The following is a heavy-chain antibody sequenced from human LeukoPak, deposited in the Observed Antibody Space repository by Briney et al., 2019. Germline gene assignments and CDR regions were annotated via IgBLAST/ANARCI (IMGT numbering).Heavy chain of an antibody. V-gene: IGHV3-53*01. CDR2: IYSGGST. CDR1: GFTVSSNY. Sequence: GGSLRLSCAASGFTVSSNYMSWVRQAPGKGLEWVSVIYSGGSTYYADSVKGRFTISRDNPKNTLYLQMNSLRAEDTAVYYCASDTGAGMAGTVYYWGQGTLVSVSS. CDR3: ASDTGAGMAGTVYY. D-gene: IGHD6-19*01. J-gene: IGHJ4*02.